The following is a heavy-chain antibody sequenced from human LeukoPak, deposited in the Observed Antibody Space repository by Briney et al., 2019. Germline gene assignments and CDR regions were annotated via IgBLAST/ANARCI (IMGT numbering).Heavy chain of an antibody. D-gene: IGHD6-13*01. V-gene: IGHV4-34*01. CDR2: INHSGST. CDR3: ARNPSSSWPFDY. CDR1: GGSFSGYY. Sequence: SETLSLTCAVYGGSFSGYYWSWIRQPPGKGLEWIGEINHSGSTNYNPSLKSRVTISVDTSKNQFSLKLSSVTAADTAVYYCARNPSSSWPFDYWGQGTLVTVSS. J-gene: IGHJ4*02.